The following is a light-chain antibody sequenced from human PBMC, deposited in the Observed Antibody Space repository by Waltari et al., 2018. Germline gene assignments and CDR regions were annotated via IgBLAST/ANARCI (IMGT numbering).Light chain of an antibody. Sequence: QSALTQPRSVSGSPGQSVAIPCTGTSSDVGGYNYVSWYQQHPGKAPKVMIYDVTKRPSGVPDRFSGSKSGNTASLTISGLQAEDEADYYCCSYAGSSTYVFGTGTKVTVL. CDR2: DVT. J-gene: IGLJ1*01. CDR1: SSDVGGYNY. V-gene: IGLV2-11*01. CDR3: CSYAGSSTYV.